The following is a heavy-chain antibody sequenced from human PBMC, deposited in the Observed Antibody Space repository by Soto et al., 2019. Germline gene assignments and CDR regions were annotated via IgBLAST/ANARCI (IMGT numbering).Heavy chain of an antibody. D-gene: IGHD2-8*01. CDR2: IGSSGTNK. V-gene: IGHV3-21*01. J-gene: IGHJ4*02. CDR1: GFIFSSYS. CDR3: ARDLHSESNGFGY. Sequence: EVQLVESGGGLVKPGGSLSLSCAASGFIFSSYSMNWVRQAPGKGLEWVSSIGSSGTNKYYADSVKGRFTISRHNAKNSLFLQMNSLRAEDTAVYYCARDLHSESNGFGYWGQGILVTVSS.